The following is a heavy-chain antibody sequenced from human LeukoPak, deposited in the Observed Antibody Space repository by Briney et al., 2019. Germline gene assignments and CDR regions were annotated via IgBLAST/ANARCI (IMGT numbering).Heavy chain of an antibody. D-gene: IGHD3-22*01. CDR3: ARGGRITMIVVVIGSDY. CDR2: INPNSGGT. CDR1: GYTFTGYY. Sequence: ASVKVSCKASGYTFTGYYMHWVRQAPGQGLEWMGRINPNSGGTNHAQKFQGRVTMTRDTSISTAYMELSRLRSDDTAVYYCARGGRITMIVVVIGSDYWGQGTLVTVSS. J-gene: IGHJ4*02. V-gene: IGHV1-2*06.